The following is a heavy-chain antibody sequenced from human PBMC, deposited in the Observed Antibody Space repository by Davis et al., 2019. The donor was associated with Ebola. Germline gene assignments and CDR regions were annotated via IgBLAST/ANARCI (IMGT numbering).Heavy chain of an antibody. D-gene: IGHD3-10*01. Sequence: GESLKISCAASGFTFSTYWMHWVRQAPGKGLVWVSRIDSDGSNTNYADSVKGRFTISRDNAKNTLYLQMNSLRAEDTAVYHCARDRVGPMAVYQYYGMDVWGQGTTVTVSS. J-gene: IGHJ6*02. CDR3: ARDRVGPMAVYQYYGMDV. V-gene: IGHV3-74*01. CDR1: GFTFSTYW. CDR2: IDSDGSNT.